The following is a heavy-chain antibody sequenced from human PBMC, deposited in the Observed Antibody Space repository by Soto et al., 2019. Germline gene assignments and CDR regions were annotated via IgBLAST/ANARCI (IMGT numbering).Heavy chain of an antibody. CDR2: IYYSGST. CDR3: ARDRGMAPYYYGMDV. Sequence: SETLSLTCTVSGGSISSGGYYWSWIRQHPGKGLEWIRYIYYSGSTYYNPSLKSRVTISVDTSKNQFSLKLSSVTAADTAVYYCARDRGMAPYYYGMDVWGQGTTVTVSS. J-gene: IGHJ6*02. V-gene: IGHV4-31*03. CDR1: GGSISSGGYY. D-gene: IGHD3-10*01.